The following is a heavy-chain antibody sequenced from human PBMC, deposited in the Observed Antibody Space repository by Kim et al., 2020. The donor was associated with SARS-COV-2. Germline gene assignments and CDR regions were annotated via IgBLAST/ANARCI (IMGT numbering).Heavy chain of an antibody. D-gene: IGHD3-10*01. CDR3: ARTENMRRAGIDY. Sequence: NPSLKSRVTISVDTSKNQFSLKLSSVTAADTAVYYCARTENMRRAGIDYWGQGTLVTVSS. V-gene: IGHV4-31*02. J-gene: IGHJ4*02.